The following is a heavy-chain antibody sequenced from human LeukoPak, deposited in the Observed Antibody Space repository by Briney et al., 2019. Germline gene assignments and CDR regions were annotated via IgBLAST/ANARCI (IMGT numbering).Heavy chain of an antibody. CDR2: IYYSGTT. Sequence: SETLSLTCTVSGGSIISGGYYWSWIRQHPGKGLEWIGYIYYSGTTYYNPSLKSRVTISVDTSKNQFSLKLSSVTAADTAVYYCARRGGSGRVFDYWGQGTLVTVSS. CDR3: ARRGGSGRVFDY. CDR1: GGSIISGGYY. J-gene: IGHJ4*02. D-gene: IGHD1-26*01. V-gene: IGHV4-31*03.